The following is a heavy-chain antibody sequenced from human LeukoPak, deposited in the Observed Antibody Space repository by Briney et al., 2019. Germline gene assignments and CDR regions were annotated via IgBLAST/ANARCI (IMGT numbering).Heavy chain of an antibody. CDR1: GYRFTSYW. CDR3: ARRGELASFDY. V-gene: IGHV5-51*01. D-gene: IGHD1-1*01. J-gene: IGHJ4*02. Sequence: GESLKISCKGSGYRFTSYWIGWVRQIPGKGLEWMGIIYPGDSDTRYSPSFQGQVTISADKSISTAYLQWSSLKASDTAMCDSARRGELASFDYSVQGTVVTVSS. CDR2: IYPGDSDT.